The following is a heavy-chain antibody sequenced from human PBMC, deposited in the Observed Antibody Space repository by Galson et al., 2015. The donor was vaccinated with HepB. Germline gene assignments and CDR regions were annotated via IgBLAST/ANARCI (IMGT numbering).Heavy chain of an antibody. CDR3: ARGNDYSNLLWDCFDY. CDR1: GFTFSSYG. CDR2: IWYDGSNK. Sequence: SLRLSCAASGFTFSSYGMHWVRQAPGKGLEWVAVIWYDGSNKYYADSVKGRFTISRDNSKNTLYLQMNSLRAEDTAVYYCARGNDYSNLLWDCFDYWGQGTLVTVSS. J-gene: IGHJ4*02. D-gene: IGHD4-11*01. V-gene: IGHV3-33*01.